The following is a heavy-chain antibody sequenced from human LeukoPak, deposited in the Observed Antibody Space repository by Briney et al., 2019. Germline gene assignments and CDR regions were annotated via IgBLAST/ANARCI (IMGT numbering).Heavy chain of an antibody. CDR3: ARERGGDWGTRFDY. J-gene: IGHJ4*02. Sequence: PSETLSLTCTVSGGSISSYYWSWIRQPPGKGLEWVGYIYYSGSTNYNPSLKSRVTISVDTSKNQFSLKLSSVTAADTAVYYCARERGGDWGTRFDYWGQGTLVTVSS. CDR2: IYYSGST. V-gene: IGHV4-59*01. D-gene: IGHD2-21*02. CDR1: GGSISSYY.